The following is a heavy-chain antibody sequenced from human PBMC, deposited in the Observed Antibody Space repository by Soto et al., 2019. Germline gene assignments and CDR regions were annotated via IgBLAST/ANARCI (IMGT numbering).Heavy chain of an antibody. CDR1: GGSISSSSYY. V-gene: IGHV4-39*01. D-gene: IGHD6-13*01. CDR2: IYYSGST. CDR3: ARRIAAAPHWFDP. J-gene: IGHJ5*02. Sequence: PSETLSLTCTVSGGSISSSSYYWGWIRQPPGKGLEWIGSIYYSGSTYYNPSLKSRVTISVDTSKNQFSLKLSSVTAADTAVYYCARRIAAAPHWFDPWGQGTLVTVSS.